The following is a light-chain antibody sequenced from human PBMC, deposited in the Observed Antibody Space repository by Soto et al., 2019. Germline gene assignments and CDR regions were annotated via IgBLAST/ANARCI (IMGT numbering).Light chain of an antibody. CDR2: GNS. CDR3: QSYDSNLSGFWV. J-gene: IGLJ3*02. V-gene: IGLV1-40*01. Sequence: QLVLTQPPSVSGAPGQRVTISCTGSSSNIGAGYDVHWYQQLPGTAPKLLIYGNSNRPSGVPDRFSGSKSGTSASLAITGLQAEDEADYYCQSYDSNLSGFWVFGGGTKLTVL. CDR1: SSNIGAGYD.